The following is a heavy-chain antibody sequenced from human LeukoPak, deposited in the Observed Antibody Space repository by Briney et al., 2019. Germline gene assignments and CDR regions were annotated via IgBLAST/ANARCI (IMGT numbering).Heavy chain of an antibody. J-gene: IGHJ4*02. Sequence: SETLSLTCTVSGYSINSGFYWGWIRQPPGKGLEWIGSIYHSGSTHYKSSLKSRVTMSVDTSKNQFSLKLNSVTAADTAVYYCARGVRGVIGYWGQGTLVTVSS. D-gene: IGHD3-10*01. CDR1: GYSINSGFY. V-gene: IGHV4-38-2*02. CDR2: IYHSGST. CDR3: ARGVRGVIGY.